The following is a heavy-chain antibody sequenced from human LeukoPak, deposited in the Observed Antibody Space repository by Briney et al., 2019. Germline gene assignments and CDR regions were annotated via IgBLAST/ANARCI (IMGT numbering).Heavy chain of an antibody. CDR3: ARLQGGTTYDY. Sequence: PSETLCLTCTVSGGSISPYYWSWIRQPPGKGLQWIGHISFSGSTLYKASLKSRVTISLDTSKNQFFLRLSSVTAADTAVYYCARLQGGTTYDYWGQGTLVTVSS. CDR2: ISFSGST. CDR1: GGSISPYY. V-gene: IGHV4-59*08. J-gene: IGHJ4*02. D-gene: IGHD2-15*01.